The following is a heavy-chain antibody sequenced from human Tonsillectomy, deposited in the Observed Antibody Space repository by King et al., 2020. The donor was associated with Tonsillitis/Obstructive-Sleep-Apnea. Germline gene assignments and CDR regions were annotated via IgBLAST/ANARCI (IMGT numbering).Heavy chain of an antibody. CDR3: ARDSPAGYQRPGGRYYYYYMDV. D-gene: IGHD2-2*01. V-gene: IGHV7-4-1*02. J-gene: IGHJ6*03. CDR1: GYSFTNYA. Sequence: QLVQSGSELKKPGASVRVSCKASGYSFTNYAMSWVRQAPGQGLEWMGWINTNTGNPTYVQGFTGRFVFSLDTSVSTAYLQISSLKAEDTAVYYCARDSPAGYQRPGGRYYYYYMDVWGKGTTVTVSS. CDR2: INTNTGNP.